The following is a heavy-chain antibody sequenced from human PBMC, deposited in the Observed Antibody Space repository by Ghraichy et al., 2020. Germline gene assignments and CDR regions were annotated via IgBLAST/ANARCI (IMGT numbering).Heavy chain of an antibody. D-gene: IGHD6-19*01. Sequence: SETLSLTCAVYGGSFSGYYWSWIRQPPGKGLEWIGEINHSGSTNYNPSLKSRVTISVDTSKNQFSLKLSSVTAADTAVYYCASINRRSSGSDFDYWGQGTLVTVSS. CDR2: INHSGST. CDR1: GGSFSGYY. CDR3: ASINRRSSGSDFDY. J-gene: IGHJ4*02. V-gene: IGHV4-34*01.